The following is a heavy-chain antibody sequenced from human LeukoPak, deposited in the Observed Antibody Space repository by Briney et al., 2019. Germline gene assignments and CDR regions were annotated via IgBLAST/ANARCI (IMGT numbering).Heavy chain of an antibody. CDR2: INPNSGDT. V-gene: IGHV1-2*02. D-gene: IGHD2-8*01. Sequence: ASVKVSCKASGYTFTDYCIHWVRRAPGQGLEWMGWINPNSGDTNYGRKFQGRVSMTSDTSSNTAYMELSSLRSEDTAVYYCAIPLGSVGYCTNGVCYCLQHWGQGTLVTVSS. CDR1: GYTFTDYC. J-gene: IGHJ1*01. CDR3: AIPLGSVGYCTNGVCYCLQH.